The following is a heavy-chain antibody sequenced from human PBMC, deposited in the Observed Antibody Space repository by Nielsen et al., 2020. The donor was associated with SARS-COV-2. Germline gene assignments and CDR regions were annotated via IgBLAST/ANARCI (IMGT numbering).Heavy chain of an antibody. CDR2: ISSSSYI. CDR3: ARDAPPAYCGGDCSSGDFDY. J-gene: IGHJ4*02. CDR1: GFTFSSYS. V-gene: IGHV3-21*01. D-gene: IGHD2-21*02. Sequence: GESLKISCAASGFTFSSYSMNWVRQAPGKGLEWVSSISSSSYIYYADSVKGRFTISRDNAKNSLYLQMNSLRAEDTAVYYCARDAPPAYCGGDCSSGDFDYWGQGTLVTVSS.